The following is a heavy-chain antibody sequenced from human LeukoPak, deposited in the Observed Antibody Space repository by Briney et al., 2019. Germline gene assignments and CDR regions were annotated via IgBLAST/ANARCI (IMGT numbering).Heavy chain of an antibody. CDR2: ISGYNGNT. V-gene: IGHV1-18*01. D-gene: IGHD3-22*01. CDR3: ARDRHRRHYYDSSLHPPLDY. J-gene: IGHJ4*02. CDR1: GYTFTSYG. Sequence: ASVKVSCKASGYTFTSYGISWVRQAPGQGLEWMGWISGYNGNTNYAQKLQGGVTMTTDTSTSTAYMDLRSLRSDDTAVYYCARDRHRRHYYDSSLHPPLDYWGQGTLVTVSS.